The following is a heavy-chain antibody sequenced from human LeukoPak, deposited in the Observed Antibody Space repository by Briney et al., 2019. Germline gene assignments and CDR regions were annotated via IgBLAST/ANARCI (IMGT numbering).Heavy chain of an antibody. CDR2: IDPSDSYT. CDR3: ASRSSGWSIWDY. Sequence: GESLKISCKGSGYSFTSYWISWVRQMPGKGLEWMGRIDPSDSYTNYSPSFQGHVTISADKSISTAYLQWSSLKASDTAMYYCASRSSGWSIWDYWGQGTLVTVSS. D-gene: IGHD6-19*01. J-gene: IGHJ4*02. CDR1: GYSFTSYW. V-gene: IGHV5-10-1*01.